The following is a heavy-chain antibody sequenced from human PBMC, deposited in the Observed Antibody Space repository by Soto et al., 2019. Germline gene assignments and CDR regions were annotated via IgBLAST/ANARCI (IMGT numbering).Heavy chain of an antibody. Sequence: PGESLSLSCAASGFNFAGYTLTWVRQSPGKGLQWVSSISAASTYIDYADAAKGRFTVSRDTGRGSFFFQMNRLKVDATALYLCAGALTMGLSPQAFWGHGTAVTVS. V-gene: IGHV3-21*06. J-gene: IGHJ6*02. CDR2: ISAASTYI. CDR1: GFNFAGYT. CDR3: AGALTMGLSPQAF. D-gene: IGHD3-10*01.